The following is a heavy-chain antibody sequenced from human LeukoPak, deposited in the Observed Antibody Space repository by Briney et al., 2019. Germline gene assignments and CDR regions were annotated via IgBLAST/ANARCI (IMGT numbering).Heavy chain of an antibody. CDR1: GGSISSGGYY. D-gene: IGHD2-2*01. CDR3: ARGYCSSTSCYANDY. V-gene: IGHV4-30-2*01. Sequence: SETLSLTCTVSGGSISSGGYYWTRIRLPPGKGLEWIGYIYHSGSTYYNPSLKSRVTISVDTSKNQFSLKLSSVTAADTAVYYCARGYCSSTSCYANDYWGQGTLVTVSS. J-gene: IGHJ4*02. CDR2: IYHSGST.